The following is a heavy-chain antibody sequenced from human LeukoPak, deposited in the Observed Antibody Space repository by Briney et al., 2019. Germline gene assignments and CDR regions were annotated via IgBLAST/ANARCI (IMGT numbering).Heavy chain of an antibody. CDR1: GGTCSSYA. D-gene: IGHD1-26*01. V-gene: IGHV1-69*06. J-gene: IGHJ4*02. CDR2: IIPIFGTA. CDR3: ARLSSSRGGGSDY. Sequence: SVKVSCKASGGTCSSYAISWVRQAPGQGLEWMGGIIPIFGTANYAQKFQGRVTITADKSTSTAYTELSSLKASDTAMYYCARLSSSRGGGSDYWGQGTLVTVSS.